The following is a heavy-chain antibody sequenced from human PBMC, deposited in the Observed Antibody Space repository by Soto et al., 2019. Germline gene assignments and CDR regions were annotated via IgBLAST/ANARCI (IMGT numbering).Heavy chain of an antibody. D-gene: IGHD3-3*01. J-gene: IGHJ4*02. CDR1: GGSFSGYY. CDR2: INHSGST. CDR3: ARGNYDFWRGYYTLQFDY. Sequence: QVQLQQWGAGLLKPSETLSLTCAVYGGSFSGYYWSWIRQPPGKGLEWIGEINHSGSTNYNPSLKSRVTISVDTSNHQFSLKLSSVTAADTAVYYCARGNYDFWRGYYTLQFDYWGQGTLVTVSS. V-gene: IGHV4-34*01.